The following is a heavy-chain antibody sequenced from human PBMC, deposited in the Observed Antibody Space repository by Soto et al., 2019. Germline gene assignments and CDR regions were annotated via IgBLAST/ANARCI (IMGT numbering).Heavy chain of an antibody. D-gene: IGHD4-17*01. Sequence: QVQLVESGGGVVQPGRSLRLSCAASGFTFSSYAMHWVRQAPGKGLEWVAVISYDGSNKYYADSVKGRFTISRDNSKHTLYLQMNSLRAEDTAVYYCARGHYGDYVAEYFQHWGQGTLVTVSS. CDR3: ARGHYGDYVAEYFQH. CDR2: ISYDGSNK. CDR1: GFTFSSYA. J-gene: IGHJ1*01. V-gene: IGHV3-30-3*01.